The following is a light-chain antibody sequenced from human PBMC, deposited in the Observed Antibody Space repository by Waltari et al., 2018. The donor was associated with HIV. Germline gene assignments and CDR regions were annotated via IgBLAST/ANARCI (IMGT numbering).Light chain of an antibody. Sequence: QSALTQPPSASGSPGQSVIISCTGPNSDVGGYHFVSWYQQHPGKAPTLLIFEATKRPSGVPDRFSGSKSGNTASLTVSGLQAEDEADYYCSSYAGSSNLVFGGGTKLTVL. V-gene: IGLV2-8*01. J-gene: IGLJ3*02. CDR2: EAT. CDR3: SSYAGSSNLV. CDR1: NSDVGGYHF.